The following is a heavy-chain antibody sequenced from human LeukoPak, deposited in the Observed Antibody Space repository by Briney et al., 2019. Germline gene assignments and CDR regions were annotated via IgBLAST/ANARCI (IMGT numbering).Heavy chain of an antibody. D-gene: IGHD6-13*01. V-gene: IGHV3-7*04. CDR3: AGGGIHDY. J-gene: IGHJ4*02. CDR1: GFTFNGYW. CDR2: IKQDGSEK. Sequence: GGSLRLSCAASGFTFNGYWMSWVRQAPGKGLEWVANIKQDGSEKYYVDSVRGRFTISRDNAKNSLYLQMNSLRAEDTAVYYCAGGGIHDYWGQGTLVTVSS.